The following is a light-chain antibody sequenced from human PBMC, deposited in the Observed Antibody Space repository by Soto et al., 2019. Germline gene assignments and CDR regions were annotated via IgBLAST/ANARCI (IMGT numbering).Light chain of an antibody. CDR1: QSVSSSY. CDR3: QQYGSSPLT. V-gene: IGKV3-20*01. J-gene: IGKJ4*01. CDR2: GAS. Sequence: EIVLTQSPGTLSLSPGERATLSCRASQSVSSSYLAWYQQKPGQAPRLLIYGASSRATGIPDRFSGSGSGTDFTLTIIRLEPEDFAVYYWQQYGSSPLTFGGGTKVEIK.